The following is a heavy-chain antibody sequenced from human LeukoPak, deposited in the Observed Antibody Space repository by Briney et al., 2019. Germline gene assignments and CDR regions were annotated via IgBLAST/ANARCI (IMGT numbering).Heavy chain of an antibody. CDR3: AKSLSSGYRDAFDI. J-gene: IGHJ3*02. V-gene: IGHV3-23*01. CDR1: GGSFSGYY. Sequence: ETLSLTCAVYGGSFSGYYWSWIRQPPGKGLEWVSAISGSGGSTYYADSVKGRFTISRDNSKNTLYLQMNSLRAEDTAVYYCAKSLSSGYRDAFDIWGQGTMVTVSS. CDR2: ISGSGGST. D-gene: IGHD3-22*01.